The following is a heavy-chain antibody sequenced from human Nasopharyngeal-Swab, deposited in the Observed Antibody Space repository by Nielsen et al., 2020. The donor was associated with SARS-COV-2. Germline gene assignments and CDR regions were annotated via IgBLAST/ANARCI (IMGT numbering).Heavy chain of an antibody. D-gene: IGHD1-14*01. CDR3: ARGSQGTRWS. V-gene: IGHV6-1*01. CDR1: GDSVSSNTAA. Sequence: SETLSLTCAISGDSVSSNTAAWSWIRQSPSRGLEWLGRTWYRYKWHYDYAESVISRITINPDTTKNQFYLQLNSVTPEDTAVYYCARGSQGTRWSWGQGTLVTVSS. CDR2: TWYRYKWHY. J-gene: IGHJ5*02.